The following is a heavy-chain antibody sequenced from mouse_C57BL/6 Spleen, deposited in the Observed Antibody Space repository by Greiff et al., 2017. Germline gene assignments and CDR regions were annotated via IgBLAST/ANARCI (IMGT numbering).Heavy chain of an antibody. J-gene: IGHJ1*03. CDR1: GYTFTSYW. CDR3: ARDGNYGYFGV. CDR2: IDPSDSYT. V-gene: IGHV1-69*01. Sequence: QVQLQQSGAELVMPGASVKLSCKASGYTFTSYWMHWVKQRPGQGLEWIGEIDPSDSYTNYNQKFKGKSTLTVDKSSSTAYMQLSSLTSEDSAVYYCARDGNYGYFGVWGTGTTVTVSS. D-gene: IGHD2-1*01.